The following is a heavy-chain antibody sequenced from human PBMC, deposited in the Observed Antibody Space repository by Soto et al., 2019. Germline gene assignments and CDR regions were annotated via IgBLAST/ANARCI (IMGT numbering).Heavy chain of an antibody. CDR2: ISGFNGQT. CDR3: ARVDPRGVAVVRDY. J-gene: IGHJ4*02. D-gene: IGHD3-10*01. Sequence: ASVKVSCKASGNTFTSHGFSWVRQAPGQGLELMGWISGFNGQTNYALKFQGRVTLTTDTSTSTAYMELRSLRSDDTAVYFCARVDPRGVAVVRDYWGQGTLVTVSS. V-gene: IGHV1-18*01. CDR1: GNTFTSHG.